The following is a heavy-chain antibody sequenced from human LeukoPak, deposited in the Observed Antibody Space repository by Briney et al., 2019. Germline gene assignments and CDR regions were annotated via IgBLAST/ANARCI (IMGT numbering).Heavy chain of an antibody. CDR3: ARGNRYYDSSAYLAWESFQH. CDR1: GGSFSGYY. V-gene: IGHV4-34*01. Sequence: SETLSLTCAVYGGSFSGYYWSWIRQPPGKGREWIGEINHSGSTNYNPSLKSRVTISVDTSKNQFSLKLSSVTAADTAVYYCARGNRYYDSSAYLAWESFQHWGQGTLVTVSS. J-gene: IGHJ1*01. CDR2: INHSGST. D-gene: IGHD3-22*01.